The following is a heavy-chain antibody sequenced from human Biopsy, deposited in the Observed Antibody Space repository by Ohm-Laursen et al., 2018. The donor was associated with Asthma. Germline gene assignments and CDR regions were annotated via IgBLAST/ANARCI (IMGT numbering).Heavy chain of an antibody. J-gene: IGHJ4*02. V-gene: IGHV1-2*06. Sequence: ASVKVSCKASGYTFTGYSMHWVRQAPGQGLEWMGRINPNSGGTNYAQKFQGRVTMTRDTSISTAYMELSRLRSDDTAVYYCAIVGYSSGWDFFDYWGQGTLVTVSS. CDR3: AIVGYSSGWDFFDY. CDR1: GYTFTGYS. D-gene: IGHD6-19*01. CDR2: INPNSGGT.